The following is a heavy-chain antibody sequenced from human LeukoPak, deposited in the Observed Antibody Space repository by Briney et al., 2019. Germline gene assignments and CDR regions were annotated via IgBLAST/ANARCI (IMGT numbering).Heavy chain of an antibody. CDR1: GFTFDDYG. J-gene: IGHJ6*03. D-gene: IGHD1-26*01. V-gene: IGHV3-20*04. CDR2: INWNGGST. Sequence: PGGSLRLSCAASGFTFDDYGMSWVRQAPGKGLEWVSGINWNGGSTGYADSVKGRFTISRDNAKNSLYLQMNSLRAEDTAVYYCARKYSGSYLFYYYYYMDVWGKGTTVTVSS. CDR3: ARKYSGSYLFYYYYYMDV.